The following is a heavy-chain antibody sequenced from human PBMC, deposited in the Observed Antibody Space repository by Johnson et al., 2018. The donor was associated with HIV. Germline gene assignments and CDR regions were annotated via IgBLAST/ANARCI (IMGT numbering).Heavy chain of an antibody. CDR3: ARVRRREQKLDAFDI. J-gene: IGHJ3*02. CDR1: GFTLSNYA. D-gene: IGHD1-26*01. V-gene: IGHV3-30-3*01. CDR2: ISHDGRIK. Sequence: VQLVESGGGVVQTGRSLRLSCAVSGFTLSNYAMHWVRQAPGKGLEWVAFISHDGRIKFSADSVKGRFTISRDNSKNTLYLQMNSRRAEDTAVYYCARVRRREQKLDAFDIWGQGTMVTVSS.